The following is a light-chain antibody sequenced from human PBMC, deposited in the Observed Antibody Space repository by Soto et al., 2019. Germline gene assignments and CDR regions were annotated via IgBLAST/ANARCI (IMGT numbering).Light chain of an antibody. Sequence: DIQMTQSPSSLSASVGDRVTITCRASQDISNYLAWFQQKPGSAPKSLIYAASILQSGVPSKFSGSGSGTDFTLTINSLQPEDFAIYYCQQYKTYPLTFGGGTKVEIK. CDR3: QQYKTYPLT. CDR1: QDISNY. CDR2: AAS. V-gene: IGKV1-16*02. J-gene: IGKJ4*01.